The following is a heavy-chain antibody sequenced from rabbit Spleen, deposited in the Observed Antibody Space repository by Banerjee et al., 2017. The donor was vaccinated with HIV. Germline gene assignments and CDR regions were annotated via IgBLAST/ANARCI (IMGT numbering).Heavy chain of an antibody. J-gene: IGHJ4*01. Sequence: QEQLVESGGGLVQPTGSLTLTCKASGFSFGDRDVMCWVRQAPGKGLEWIGYIDPVFGSTYYASWVNGRFTISSHNAQNTLYLQLNSLTVADTATYFCARDPAYASSSGYNIPYLWGPGTLVTVS. CDR2: IDPVFGST. D-gene: IGHD1-1*01. CDR3: ARDPAYASSSGYNIPYL. CDR1: GFSFGDRDV. V-gene: IGHV1S47*01.